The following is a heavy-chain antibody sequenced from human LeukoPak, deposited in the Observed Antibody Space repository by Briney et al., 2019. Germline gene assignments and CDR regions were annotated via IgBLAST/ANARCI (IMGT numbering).Heavy chain of an antibody. D-gene: IGHD6-13*01. J-gene: IGHJ5*02. CDR3: ASGCSSNAAAGGWFDP. CDR1: GGSFSGYY. V-gene: IGHV4-34*01. Sequence: PSETLSLTCAVYGGSFSGYYWSWIRQPPGKGLEWIGEINHSGSTNYNPSLKSRVTISVDTSKNQFSLKLSSVTAADTAVYYCASGCSSNAAAGGWFDPWGQGTLVTVSS. CDR2: INHSGST.